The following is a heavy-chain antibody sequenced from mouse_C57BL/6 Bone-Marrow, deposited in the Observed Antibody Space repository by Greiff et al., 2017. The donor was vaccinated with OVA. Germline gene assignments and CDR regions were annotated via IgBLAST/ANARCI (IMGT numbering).Heavy chain of an antibody. V-gene: IGHV1-63*01. CDR3: ARSGYYYGSSYRWYFDV. CDR1: GYTFTNYW. CDR2: IYPGGGYT. J-gene: IGHJ1*03. D-gene: IGHD1-1*01. Sequence: VQLQQSGAELVRPGTSVKMSCKASGYTFTNYWIGWAKQRPGHGLEWIGDIYPGGGYTNYNEKFKGKATLTADKSSSTAYMQFSSLTSEDSAIYYCARSGYYYGSSYRWYFDVWGTGTTVTVSS.